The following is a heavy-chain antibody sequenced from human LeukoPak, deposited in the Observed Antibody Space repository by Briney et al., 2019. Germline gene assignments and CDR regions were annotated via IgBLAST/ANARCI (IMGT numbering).Heavy chain of an antibody. CDR3: AGDWNDAFDI. D-gene: IGHD2-21*02. CDR2: IIPIFGTA. J-gene: IGHJ3*02. V-gene: IGHV1-69*06. CDR1: GGTFSSYA. Sequence: SVKVSCKASGGTFSSYAISSVRQAPGQGLEWMGGIIPIFGTANYAQKFQGRVTITADKSTSTAYMELSSLKSEDTAVYYCAGDWNDAFDIWGQGTMVTVSS.